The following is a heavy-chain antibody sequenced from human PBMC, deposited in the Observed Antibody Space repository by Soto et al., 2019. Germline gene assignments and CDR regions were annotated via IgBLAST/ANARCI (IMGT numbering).Heavy chain of an antibody. CDR1: GYTFTGYY. CDR2: INPNSGGT. J-gene: IGHJ4*02. CDR3: ATVITPFTAALVY. D-gene: IGHD3-22*01. V-gene: IGHV1-2*02. Sequence: ASVKVSCKASGYTFTGYYMHWVRQAPGQGLEWMGWINPNSGGTNSAQKFQGRVTMTRDTSISTAYMELSRLRSDDTAVYYCATVITPFTAALVYWGQGTLVTVSS.